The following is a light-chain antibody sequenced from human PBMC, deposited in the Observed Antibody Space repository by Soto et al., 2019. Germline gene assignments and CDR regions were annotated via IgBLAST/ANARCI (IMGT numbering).Light chain of an antibody. V-gene: IGLV2-23*01. CDR2: EGS. J-gene: IGLJ1*01. Sequence: QSVLTQPASVSGSPGQSITISCTGTSSDVGSYNLVSWYQQHPGKAPKLMIYEGSKRPSGVSNRFSGSKSVNTASLTISGLQAEDEADYYCCSYAGSSPYVFGTGTKVTVL. CDR3: CSYAGSSPYV. CDR1: SSDVGSYNL.